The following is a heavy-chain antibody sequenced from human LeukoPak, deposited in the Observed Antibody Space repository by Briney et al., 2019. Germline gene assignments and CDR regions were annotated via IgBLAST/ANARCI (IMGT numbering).Heavy chain of an antibody. CDR1: GYTFTSYD. Sequence: ASVKVSCKASGYTFTSYDINWVRQATGQGLEWMGWMNPNSGNTGYAQKFQGRVTITRNTSISTAYMELSSLRSEDTAVYYCAKDLIRSGWYNWFDPWGQGTLVTVSS. CDR2: MNPNSGNT. V-gene: IGHV1-8*03. J-gene: IGHJ5*02. D-gene: IGHD6-19*01. CDR3: AKDLIRSGWYNWFDP.